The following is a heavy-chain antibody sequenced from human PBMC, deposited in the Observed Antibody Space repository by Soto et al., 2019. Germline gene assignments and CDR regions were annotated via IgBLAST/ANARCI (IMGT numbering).Heavy chain of an antibody. CDR2: IYYSGST. J-gene: IGHJ6*02. D-gene: IGHD1-26*01. Sequence: QVQLQESGPGLVKPSQTLSLTCTVSGGSISSGGYYWSWIRQHPGKGLEWIGYIYYSGSTYYNPSLKRRVTISVDTSKNQFSLKLSSVTAADTAVYYCARDTQWELPNYYYGMDVWGQGTTVTVSS. CDR3: ARDTQWELPNYYYGMDV. V-gene: IGHV4-31*03. CDR1: GGSISSGGYY.